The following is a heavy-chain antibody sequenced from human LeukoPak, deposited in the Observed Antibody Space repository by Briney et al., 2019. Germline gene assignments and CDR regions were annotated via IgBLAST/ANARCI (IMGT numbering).Heavy chain of an antibody. CDR2: ISKDSGDK. J-gene: IGHJ4*02. CDR3: ARDFRGNYSIDY. D-gene: IGHD1-26*01. CDR1: GFTFNIYN. V-gene: IGHV3-48*02. Sequence: GGSLRLSCAAAGFTFNIYNMNWVRQAPGKGPEWVSHISKDSGDKHYVDSVKGRFSISRDNTKNSLYLQMSSLRDEDTAVYYCARDFRGNYSIDYWGQGTLVTVSS.